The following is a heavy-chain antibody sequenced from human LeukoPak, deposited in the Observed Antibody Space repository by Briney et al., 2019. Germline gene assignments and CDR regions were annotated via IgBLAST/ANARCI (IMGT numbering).Heavy chain of an antibody. CDR3: ARDLRYCSTTSCNRNWFDP. V-gene: IGHV1-18*01. D-gene: IGHD2-2*01. CDR2: TSANNGHT. CDR1: GYTFTSYG. Sequence: GASVKVSCKASGYTFTSYGISWVRQAPGQGLEWVGWTSANNGHTNYVQRFQGRVTMTTDTSTNTAYMEVRSLRSDDTAVYYCARDLRYCSTTSCNRNWFDPWGQGTLATVSS. J-gene: IGHJ5*02.